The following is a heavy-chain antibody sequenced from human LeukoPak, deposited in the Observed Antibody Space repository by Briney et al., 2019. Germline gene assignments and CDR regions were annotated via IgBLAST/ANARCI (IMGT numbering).Heavy chain of an antibody. Sequence: AGGSLRLSCAASGFTFSSYAMNWVRQAPGKGLEWVSTIGGSGGSTYYADSVKGRFTVSRDNSKNTLYLQMNSLRAEDTAVYYWAKDSRRDGDLVDYWGQGTLVIVSS. J-gene: IGHJ4*02. CDR1: GFTFSSYA. CDR2: IGGSGGST. D-gene: IGHD4-17*01. V-gene: IGHV3-23*01. CDR3: AKDSRRDGDLVDY.